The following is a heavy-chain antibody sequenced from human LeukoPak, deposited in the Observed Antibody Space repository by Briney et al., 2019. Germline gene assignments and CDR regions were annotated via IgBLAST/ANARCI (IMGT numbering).Heavy chain of an antibody. CDR1: GGSFSGYY. J-gene: IGHJ5*02. CDR2: INHSGST. V-gene: IGHV4-34*01. Sequence: PSETLSLTCAVYGGSFSGYYWSWIRQPPGKGLEWIGEINHSGSTNYNPSLKSRVTISVDTSKNQFSLKLSSVTAADTAVYYCARARRITMVRGAAEGFDPWGQGTLVTVSS. CDR3: ARARRITMVRGAAEGFDP. D-gene: IGHD3-10*01.